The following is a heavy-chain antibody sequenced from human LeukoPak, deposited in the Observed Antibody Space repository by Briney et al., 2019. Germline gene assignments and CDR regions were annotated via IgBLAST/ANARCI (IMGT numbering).Heavy chain of an antibody. D-gene: IGHD1-1*01. J-gene: IGHJ4*02. Sequence: GGSLRLSCAASGYTFSSDSMNWVRQAPGKGLEWVSFISSSSSYIYYADSVKGRFTISRDNAKNSLYLQMHSLRAEDTAVYYCPLAKKNVLWGQGPLVTVSS. CDR1: GYTFSSDS. CDR2: ISSSSSYI. CDR3: PLAKKNVL. V-gene: IGHV3-21*01.